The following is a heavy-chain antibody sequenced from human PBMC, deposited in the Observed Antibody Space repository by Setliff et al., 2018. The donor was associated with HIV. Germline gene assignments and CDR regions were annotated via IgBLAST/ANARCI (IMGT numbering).Heavy chain of an antibody. D-gene: IGHD2-2*01. CDR2: IYHSGST. J-gene: IGHJ4*02. Sequence: SETLSLTCTVSGYSISSGYYWGWIRQPPGKGLEWIGSIYHSGSTYYNPSLKSRVTISVNTSKNQFSLKLSSVTAADTAVYYCARTVVPAAYDYWGQGTLVTSPQ. V-gene: IGHV4-38-2*02. CDR3: ARTVVPAAYDY. CDR1: GYSISSGYY.